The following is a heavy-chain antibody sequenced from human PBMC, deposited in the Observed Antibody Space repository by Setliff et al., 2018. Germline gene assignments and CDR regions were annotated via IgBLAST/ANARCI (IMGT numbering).Heavy chain of an antibody. V-gene: IGHV3-7*01. J-gene: IGHJ4*02. CDR3: ARDGGEY. Sequence: PGGSLRLSCAASGFTFSSYSMNWVRQAPGKGLEWVANIKQDGSEKYYVDSVKGRFTISRDNAKNSLYLQMNSLRAEDTAVYYCARDGGEYWGQGTLVTV. CDR2: IKQDGSEK. CDR1: GFTFSSYS. D-gene: IGHD3-16*01.